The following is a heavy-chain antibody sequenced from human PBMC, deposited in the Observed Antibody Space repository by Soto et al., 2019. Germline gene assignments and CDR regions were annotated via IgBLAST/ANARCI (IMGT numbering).Heavy chain of an antibody. D-gene: IGHD3-10*01. CDR3: ARDPLHFHY. CDR1: GFTFSSYW. J-gene: IGHJ1*01. CDR2: IKQDGSEK. Sequence: GGSLRLSCAASGFTFSSYWMSWVRQAPGKGLEWVANIKQDGSEKYYMDSVKGRFTISRDNAKNSLYLQMNSLRDEDTAMYYCARDPLHFHYWGQGTLVTVSS. V-gene: IGHV3-7*05.